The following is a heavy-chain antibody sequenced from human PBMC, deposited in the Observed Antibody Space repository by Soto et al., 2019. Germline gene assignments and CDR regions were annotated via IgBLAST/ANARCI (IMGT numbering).Heavy chain of an antibody. V-gene: IGHV2-5*01. J-gene: IGHJ6*02. Sequence: VSGPTLVNPTQTLTLTCTFSGFSLSTSGVGVGWIRQPPGKAPEWLALIYWNDDKRYSPSLKSRLTITKDTSKNQVVLTMTNMDPVETATYYCARYRVSAYHYYGLDVWGQGTTVTVSS. CDR2: IYWNDDK. CDR3: ARYRVSAYHYYGLDV. CDR1: GFSLSTSGVG. D-gene: IGHD3-16*02.